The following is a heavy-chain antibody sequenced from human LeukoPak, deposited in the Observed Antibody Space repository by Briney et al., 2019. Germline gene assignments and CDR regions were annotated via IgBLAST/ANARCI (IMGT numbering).Heavy chain of an antibody. D-gene: IGHD3-9*01. Sequence: PGGSLRLSCAASGFTFSNYWMHWVRQAPGKGLVWVSRINSDGINTSYADSVKGRFTISRDNAKNTLNLQMNSLRAEDTAVYYCARVAQYYDILTGYYISWFDPWGQGTLVTVSS. CDR2: INSDGINT. J-gene: IGHJ5*02. V-gene: IGHV3-74*01. CDR3: ARVAQYYDILTGYYISWFDP. CDR1: GFTFSNYW.